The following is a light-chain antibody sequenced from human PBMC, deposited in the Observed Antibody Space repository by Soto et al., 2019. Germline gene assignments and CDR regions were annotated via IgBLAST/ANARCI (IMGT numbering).Light chain of an antibody. CDR1: QSISSW. CDR2: KAS. Sequence: DIQMTQSPSTLSASVGDRVPITCRVSQSISSWLAWYQQKPGKAPKLLIYKASSLESGVPSRFSGSGSGTEFTLTISSLQPDDFATYYRQQYNSYWTFGQGTKVDIK. J-gene: IGKJ1*01. CDR3: QQYNSYWT. V-gene: IGKV1-5*03.